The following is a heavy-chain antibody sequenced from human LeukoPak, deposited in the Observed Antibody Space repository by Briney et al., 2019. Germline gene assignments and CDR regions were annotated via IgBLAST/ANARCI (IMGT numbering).Heavy chain of an antibody. CDR3: ARDPRWLTPDCTSTSCYENYFDP. D-gene: IGHD2-2*01. CDR2: IYHRGSA. V-gene: IGHV4-38-2*02. Sequence: PSETLSLTCAVSGYSIRSGYQWAWIRPSPGKGLEWIGKIYHRGSAHYNPSVKSRVTILVEPSRNQFSLKLYSVTAADTAVYYCARDPRWLTPDCTSTSCYENYFDPWGQGTLVTVSS. CDR1: GYSIRSGYQ. J-gene: IGHJ5*02.